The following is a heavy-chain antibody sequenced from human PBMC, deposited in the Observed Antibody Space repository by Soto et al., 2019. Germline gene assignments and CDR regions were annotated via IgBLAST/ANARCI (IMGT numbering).Heavy chain of an antibody. Sequence: QVQLVQSGAEVKKPGSSVRVSCKASGATLDTFINYGITWVRQAPGQGLEWMGGIIPVVGAANHAQKFLGRVTLSADESTRTVKMDLSSLISEDTAVYYCATGAATKILVVMYDALEIWGQGTMVTVSS. CDR2: IIPVVGAA. J-gene: IGHJ3*02. CDR1: GATLDTFINYG. D-gene: IGHD3-22*01. V-gene: IGHV1-69*12. CDR3: ATGAATKILVVMYDALEI.